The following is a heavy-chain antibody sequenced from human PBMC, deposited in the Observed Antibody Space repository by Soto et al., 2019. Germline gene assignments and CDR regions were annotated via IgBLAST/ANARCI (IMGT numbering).Heavy chain of an antibody. J-gene: IGHJ6*02. CDR1: GGTFSSYA. CDR3: ARRTMVRGVTDYYYYGMDV. CDR2: IIPIFGTA. D-gene: IGHD3-10*01. V-gene: IGHV1-69*06. Sequence: EASVKVSWKASGGTFSSYAISWVRQAPGQGLEWMGGIIPIFGTANYAQKFQGRVTITADKSTSTAYMELSSLRSEDTAVYYCARRTMVRGVTDYYYYGMDVWGQGTTVTVSS.